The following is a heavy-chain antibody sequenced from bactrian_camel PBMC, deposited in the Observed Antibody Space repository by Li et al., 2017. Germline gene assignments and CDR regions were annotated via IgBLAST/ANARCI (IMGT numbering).Heavy chain of an antibody. J-gene: IGHJ4*01. CDR1: DSGYISGTYC. CDR3: AADPYYGACVGPVSLSARTYRL. V-gene: IGHV3S53*01. CDR2: IGTAAYT. Sequence: QVQRVESGGGSVQAGGSLRLSCTASDSGYISGTYCLGWFRQVPGKEREGVASIGTAAYTRYADSVKGRFTISKDNTKNILYLQMNNLTPEDTAIYTCAADPYYGACVGPVSLSARTYRLWGQGTQVTVS. D-gene: IGHD3*01.